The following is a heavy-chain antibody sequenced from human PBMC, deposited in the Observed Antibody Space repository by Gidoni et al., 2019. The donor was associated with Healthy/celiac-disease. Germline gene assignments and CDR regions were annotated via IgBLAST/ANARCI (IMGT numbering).Heavy chain of an antibody. CDR3: ARDPHCSGGSCYYFDY. CDR2: ISSSSSYI. V-gene: IGHV3-21*01. D-gene: IGHD2-15*01. CDR1: RLTFRSSS. J-gene: IGHJ4*02. Sequence: EVQLVESGGGLVKPGGSLRLSCAASRLTFRSSSMNWVRQAPGKGLAWVSSISSSSSYIYYADSVKGRFTISRDNAKNSLYLQMNSLRAEDTAVYYCARDPHCSGGSCYYFDYWGQGTLVTVSS.